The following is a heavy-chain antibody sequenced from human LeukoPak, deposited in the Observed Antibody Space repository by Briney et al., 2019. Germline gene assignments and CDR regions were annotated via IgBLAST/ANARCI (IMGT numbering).Heavy chain of an antibody. Sequence: GRSPRLSCAASGFTFSSYAMHWVRQAPGKGLEWVAVISYDGSNKYYADSVKGRFTISRDNSKNTLYLQMNSLRAEDTAVYYCARSRSDFDWLLYADYWGQGTLVTVSS. V-gene: IGHV3-30*04. D-gene: IGHD3-9*01. CDR3: ARSRSDFDWLLYADY. CDR1: GFTFSSYA. CDR2: ISYDGSNK. J-gene: IGHJ4*02.